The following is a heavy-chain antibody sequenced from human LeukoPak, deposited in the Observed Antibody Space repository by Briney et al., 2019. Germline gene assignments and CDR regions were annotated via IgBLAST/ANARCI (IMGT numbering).Heavy chain of an antibody. Sequence: GESLKISCKGSGYIFTSYWIGWVRQMPGKGLEWMGIIYPGDSYTRYSPSFQGQVTISADKSTSTAYLQWSSLKASDTAMYYCARHPGDTDMAHGDYWGQGTLVTVSS. D-gene: IGHD5-18*01. J-gene: IGHJ4*02. CDR3: ARHPGDTDMAHGDY. CDR2: IYPGDSYT. CDR1: GYIFTSYW. V-gene: IGHV5-51*01.